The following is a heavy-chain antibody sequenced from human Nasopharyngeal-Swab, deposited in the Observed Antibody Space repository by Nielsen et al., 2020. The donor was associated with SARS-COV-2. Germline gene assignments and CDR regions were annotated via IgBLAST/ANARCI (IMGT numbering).Heavy chain of an antibody. CDR3: ARGGPLVTGFDY. CDR2: IYYSGST. Sequence: SETLSLTCTVSGGSISSYYWSWARQPPGKGLEWIGYIYYSGSTNYNPSLKSRVTISVDTSKNQFSLKLSSVTAADTAVYYCARGGPLVTGFDYWGQGTLVTVSS. V-gene: IGHV4-59*01. J-gene: IGHJ4*02. CDR1: GGSISSYY. D-gene: IGHD3-9*01.